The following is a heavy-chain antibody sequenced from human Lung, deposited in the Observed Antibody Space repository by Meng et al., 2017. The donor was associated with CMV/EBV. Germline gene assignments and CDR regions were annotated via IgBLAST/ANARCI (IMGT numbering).Heavy chain of an antibody. V-gene: IGHV3-30-3*01. CDR3: ARGQWHSLDY. D-gene: IGHD6-19*01. Sequence: QVQLVEPGGGLVQPGRSLRLSCAASGFTFSSYAMPWVRQAPGKGLEWVAVISYDGSNKYYADSVKGRFTIPRDNSKNTLYLQMNSLRAEDTAVYYCARGQWHSLDYWGQGTLVTVSS. J-gene: IGHJ4*02. CDR1: GFTFSSYA. CDR2: ISYDGSNK.